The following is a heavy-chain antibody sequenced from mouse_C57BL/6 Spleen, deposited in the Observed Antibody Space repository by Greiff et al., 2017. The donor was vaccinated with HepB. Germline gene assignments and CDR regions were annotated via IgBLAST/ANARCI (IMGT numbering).Heavy chain of an antibody. J-gene: IGHJ2*01. CDR3: TRSDDGYYFDY. CDR2: IDPETGGT. V-gene: IGHV1-15*01. CDR1: GYTFTDYE. D-gene: IGHD2-3*01. Sequence: QVQLKESGAELVRPGASVTLSCKASGYTFTDYEMHWVKQTPVHGLEWIGAIDPETGGTAYNQKFKGKAILTADKSSSTAYMELRSLTSEDSAVYYCTRSDDGYYFDYWGQGTTLTVSS.